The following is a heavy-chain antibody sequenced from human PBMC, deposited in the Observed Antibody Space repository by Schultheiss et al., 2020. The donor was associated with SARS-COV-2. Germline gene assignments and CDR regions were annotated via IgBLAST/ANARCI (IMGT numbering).Heavy chain of an antibody. Sequence: SETLSLTCTVSGGSITNGGHSWTWLRQPPGKGLEWIGDIYHAGTTFYNPSLKSRVTLSIDRSKNQFSLKLSSVTAADTAVYYCARNGEDYGEAFDIWGQGTMVTVSS. CDR2: IYHAGTT. CDR3: ARNGEDYGEAFDI. CDR1: GGSITNGGHS. D-gene: IGHD4-17*01. V-gene: IGHV4-30-2*01. J-gene: IGHJ3*02.